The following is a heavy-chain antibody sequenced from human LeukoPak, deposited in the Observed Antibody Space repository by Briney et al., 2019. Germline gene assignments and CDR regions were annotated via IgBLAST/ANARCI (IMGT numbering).Heavy chain of an antibody. CDR3: ARKTMGRPCELDY. D-gene: IGHD3-10*01. J-gene: IGHJ4*02. CDR2: IIPILGIA. V-gene: IGHV1-69*04. Sequence: ASVKVSCRASGGTFSSYAISWVRQAPGQGLEWMGRIIPILGIANYAQKFQGRVTITADKSTSTAYMELSSLRSEDTAVYYCARKTMGRPCELDYWGQGTLVTVSS. CDR1: GGTFSSYA.